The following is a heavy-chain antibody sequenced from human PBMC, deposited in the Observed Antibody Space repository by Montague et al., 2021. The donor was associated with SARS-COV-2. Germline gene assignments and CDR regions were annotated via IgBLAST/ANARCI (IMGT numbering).Heavy chain of an antibody. CDR2: ISYDGSNK. V-gene: IGHV3-30*18. Sequence: SLRLSCAASGFTFSNFGMHWVRQPPGKGLEWVALISYDGSNKHYADSVKGRFTISRDNSKNTLYLQMNSLRAEDTSVYHCAKDWGCWGGYGNDYPMDVWGQGNTVTVSS. CDR3: AKDWGCWGGYGNDYPMDV. D-gene: IGHD5-12*01. CDR1: GFTFSNFG. J-gene: IGHJ6*02.